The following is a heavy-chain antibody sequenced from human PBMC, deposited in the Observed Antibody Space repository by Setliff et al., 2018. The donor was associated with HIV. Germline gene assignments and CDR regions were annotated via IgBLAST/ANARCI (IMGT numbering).Heavy chain of an antibody. CDR3: ARDRGGAAAGGYYYMDV. J-gene: IGHJ6*03. V-gene: IGHV4-61*09. CDR1: GGSISSGGYY. CDR2: IYTSGST. D-gene: IGHD6-13*01. Sequence: SETLSLTCNVSGGSISSGGYYWSWIRQPAGKGLEWIGHIYTSGSTNYDPSLKSRVTISIDTSKNQFSLKLSSVTAADTAVYYCARDRGGAAAGGYYYMDVWGKGTTVTVS.